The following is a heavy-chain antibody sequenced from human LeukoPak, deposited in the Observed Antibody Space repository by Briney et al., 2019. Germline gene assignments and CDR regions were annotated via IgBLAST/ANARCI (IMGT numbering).Heavy chain of an antibody. J-gene: IGHJ5*02. Sequence: GRSLRLSCAASGFTFDDYAMHWVRQAPGKGLEWVSGISWNSGSIGYADSVKGRFTISRDNAKNSLYLQMNSLRAEDMALYYCAKGLSSGWLDWFDPWGQGTLVTVSS. CDR2: ISWNSGSI. D-gene: IGHD6-19*01. CDR1: GFTFDDYA. CDR3: AKGLSSGWLDWFDP. V-gene: IGHV3-9*03.